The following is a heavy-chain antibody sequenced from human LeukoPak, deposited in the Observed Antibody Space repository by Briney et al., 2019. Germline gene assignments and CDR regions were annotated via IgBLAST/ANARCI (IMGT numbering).Heavy chain of an antibody. CDR1: GYTFTDYY. V-gene: IGHV1-2*06. Sequence: ASVKVSCKASGYTFTDYYIHLVRQRQAPGQGLEWMGRINPNSGGTNYAQKFQGRVTMTRDTSISTAYMELSSLSSDDTAVYFCARRVGSSSGYSFDYWGQGTLVTVSS. CDR2: INPNSGGT. D-gene: IGHD5-12*01. J-gene: IGHJ4*02. CDR3: ARRVGSSSGYSFDY.